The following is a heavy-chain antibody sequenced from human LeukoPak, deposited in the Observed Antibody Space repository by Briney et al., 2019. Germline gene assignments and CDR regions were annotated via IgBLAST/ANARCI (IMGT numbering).Heavy chain of an antibody. D-gene: IGHD4-17*01. V-gene: IGHV1-69*05. CDR2: IIPIFGTA. Sequence: SVKVSWKASGGTFSSYAISWVRQAPGQGLEWMGRIIPIFGTANYAQKFQGRVTITTDESTSTAYMELSSLRSEDTAVYYCARGYGDYEPYYFDYWGQGTLVTVSS. CDR1: GGTFSSYA. CDR3: ARGYGDYEPYYFDY. J-gene: IGHJ4*02.